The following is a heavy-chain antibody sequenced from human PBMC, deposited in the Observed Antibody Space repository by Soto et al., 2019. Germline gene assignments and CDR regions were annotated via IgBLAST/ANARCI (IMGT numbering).Heavy chain of an antibody. CDR2: ISSGSSDT. Sequence: GGSLRLSCEASGFTFSRVSMSWVRQVPGKGLEWVASISSGSSDTWYADSVKGRFIISRDNAQNSLFLQMNTLRPEDTAMYYCARVAYWGPGTQVTVSS. CDR3: ARVAY. CDR1: GFTFSRVS. V-gene: IGHV3-21*01. J-gene: IGHJ4*02.